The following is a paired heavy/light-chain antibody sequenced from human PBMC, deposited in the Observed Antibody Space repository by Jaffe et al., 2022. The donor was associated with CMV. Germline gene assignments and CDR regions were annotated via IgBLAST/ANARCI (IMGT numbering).Light chain of an antibody. Sequence: QSVLTQPPSASGTPGQRVTMSCSGSSANIGSNNVNWYHQFPGAAPKLLIYNDDQRPSGVPERFSGSKSGTSASLAIDGLQSEDEADYFCAAWDDSLYSYVFGTGTKVTAL. J-gene: IGLJ1*01. CDR1: SANIGSNN. V-gene: IGLV1-44*01. CDR2: NDD. CDR3: AAWDDSLYSYV.
Heavy chain of an antibody. CDR3: VRVRLGVLSSRTLDC. Sequence: EVQLVESGGGLVQPGGSLRLSCVASGFTFSDHYMDWVRQAPGKGLEWIGRIRNKANSFATHYAASAKGRFTISRDDSKNSLLLQMNRLNTDDTAVYYCVRVRLGVLSSRTLDCWGQGTLVTVSS. CDR2: IRNKANSFAT. J-gene: IGHJ4*02. D-gene: IGHD3-16*02. V-gene: IGHV3-72*01. CDR1: GFTFSDHY.